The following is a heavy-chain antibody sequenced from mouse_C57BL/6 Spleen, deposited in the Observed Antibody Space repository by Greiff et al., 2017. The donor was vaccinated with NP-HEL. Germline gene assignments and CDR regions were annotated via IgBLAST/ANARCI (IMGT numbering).Heavy chain of an antibody. V-gene: IGHV1-18*01. CDR3: ARAYYSNGYFDY. Sequence: EVKLQESGPELVKPGASVKIPCKASGYTFTDYNMDWVKQSHGKSLEWIGDINPNNGGTIYNQKFKGKATLTVDKSSSTAYMELRSLTSEDTAVYYCARAYYSNGYFDYWGQGTTLTVSS. CDR1: GYTFTDYN. CDR2: INPNNGGT. J-gene: IGHJ2*01. D-gene: IGHD2-5*01.